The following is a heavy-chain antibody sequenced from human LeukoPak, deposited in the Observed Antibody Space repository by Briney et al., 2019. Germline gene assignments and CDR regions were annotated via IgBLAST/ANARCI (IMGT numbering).Heavy chain of an antibody. CDR2: ISPDGSST. Sequence: PGGSLRLSCSASGFTFSSYAMHWVRQAPGKGLEYVSAISPDGSSTYYADSVKGRFSISRDNSKNTLYLQMSSLRPEDTAVYYCVPKGTEGYWGQGTLVTVSS. J-gene: IGHJ4*02. CDR1: GFTFSSYA. CDR3: VPKGTEGY. V-gene: IGHV3-64D*06.